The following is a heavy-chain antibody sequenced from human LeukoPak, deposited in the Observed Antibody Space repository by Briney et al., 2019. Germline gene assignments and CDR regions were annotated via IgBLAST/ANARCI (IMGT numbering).Heavy chain of an antibody. V-gene: IGHV3-7*01. J-gene: IGHJ4*02. CDR3: ARGRYSSRSGGYYFDI. Sequence: GGSLRLSCVVSGFTLSSDWMSWVRQAPGKGLEWVANIKKDGIEKYYVESVKGRFTISRDNAKNSLYLQMNSLRAEDTAVYYYARGRYSSRSGGYYFDIWGQGTLVTVSS. CDR1: GFTLSSDW. D-gene: IGHD2-2*01. CDR2: IKKDGIEK.